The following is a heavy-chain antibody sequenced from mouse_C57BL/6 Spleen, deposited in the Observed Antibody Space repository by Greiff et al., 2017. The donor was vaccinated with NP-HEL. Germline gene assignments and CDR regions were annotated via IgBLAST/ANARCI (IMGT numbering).Heavy chain of an antibody. Sequence: VKLQESGPGLVAPSQSLSITCTVSGFSLTSYGVSWVRQPPGKGLEWLGVIWGDGGTNYHSALITRLSISKDNAKSQVVLKLNSLQTDDTAAYYCAKAGLLRTRYFDVWGTGTTVTVSS. D-gene: IGHD2-3*01. J-gene: IGHJ1*03. CDR2: IWGDGGT. CDR1: GFSLTSYG. CDR3: AKAGLLRTRYFDV. V-gene: IGHV2-3*01.